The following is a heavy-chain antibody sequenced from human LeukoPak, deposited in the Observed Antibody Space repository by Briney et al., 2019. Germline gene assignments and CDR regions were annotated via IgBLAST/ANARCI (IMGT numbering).Heavy chain of an antibody. D-gene: IGHD6-6*01. CDR3: ARVPWAARLSGGEFYYYYYMDV. Sequence: SETLSLTCTVSGGSISSSSHYWGWIRQPPGEGLEWIGSIYYSGSTYYNPSLKSRVTISVDTSKNQFSLKLSSVTAADAAVYYCARVPWAARLSGGEFYYYYYMDVWGKGTTVTVSS. CDR2: IYYSGST. CDR1: GGSISSSSHY. V-gene: IGHV4-39*01. J-gene: IGHJ6*03.